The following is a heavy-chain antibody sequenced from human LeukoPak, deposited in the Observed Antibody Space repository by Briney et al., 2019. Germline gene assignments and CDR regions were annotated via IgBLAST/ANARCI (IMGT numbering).Heavy chain of an antibody. J-gene: IGHJ6*03. D-gene: IGHD6-6*01. CDR3: AKESRCLIAARPLSYMDV. CDR1: GFTFSSYA. CDR2: ISGSGGST. V-gene: IGHV3-23*01. Sequence: GGSLRLSCAASGFTFSSYAMSWVRQAPGKGLEWVSAISGSGGSTYYADSVKGRFTISRDNSKNTLYLQMNSLRAEDTAVYYCAKESRCLIAARPLSYMDVWGKGTTVTVSS.